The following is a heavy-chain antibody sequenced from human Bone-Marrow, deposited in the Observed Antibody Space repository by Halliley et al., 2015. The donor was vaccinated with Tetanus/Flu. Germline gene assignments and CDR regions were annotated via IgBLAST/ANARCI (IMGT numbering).Heavy chain of an antibody. CDR2: IHHSGST. Sequence: TLSLTCVVSGGSITSSDWWNWVRQPPGKGLEWIGEIHHSGSTKYNASLKSRVTISVDKSKNQFSLRLSSMTAADTAMYYCAREASRGGARHALDYWGQGTFVTVPS. V-gene: IGHV4-4*02. CDR3: AREASRGGARHALDY. D-gene: IGHD3-16*01. CDR1: GGSITSSDW. J-gene: IGHJ4*02.